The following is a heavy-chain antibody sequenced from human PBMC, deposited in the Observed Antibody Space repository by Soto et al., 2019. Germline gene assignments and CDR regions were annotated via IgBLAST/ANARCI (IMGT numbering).Heavy chain of an antibody. J-gene: IGHJ4*02. V-gene: IGHV3-23*01. CDR2: ISGSGGST. CDR3: AKGVSSRVWWLHDY. D-gene: IGHD5-12*01. CDR1: GFTFSSYA. Sequence: PGGSLRLSCAASGFTFSSYAMSWVRQAPGKGLEWVSAISGSGGSTYYADSVKGRFTISRDNSKNTLYLQMSSLRAEDTAVYYCAKGVSSRVWWLHDYWGQGTLVTVSS.